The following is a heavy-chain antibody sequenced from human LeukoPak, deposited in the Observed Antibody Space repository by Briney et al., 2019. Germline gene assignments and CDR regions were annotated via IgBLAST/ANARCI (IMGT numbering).Heavy chain of an antibody. J-gene: IGHJ4*02. CDR3: ARVSDSSGWYSAKDY. CDR1: GGSISSYY. D-gene: IGHD6-19*01. Sequence: SETLSLTCTVSGGSISSYYWSWIRQPPGKGLEWIGYIYYSGSTNYNPSLKSRVTISVDTSKNQFSLKLSSVTAADTAVYYCARVSDSSGWYSAKDYWGQGTLVTVSS. CDR2: IYYSGST. V-gene: IGHV4-59*01.